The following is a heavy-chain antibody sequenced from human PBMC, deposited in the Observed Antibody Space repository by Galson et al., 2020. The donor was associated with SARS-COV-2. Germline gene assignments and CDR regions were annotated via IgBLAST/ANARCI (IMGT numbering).Heavy chain of an antibody. CDR1: GFTFSSYD. J-gene: IGHJ4*02. CDR3: ARGFCSGGTCYQVFDS. Sequence: GGSLRLSCEASGFTFSSYDMNWVRQAPGKGLEWVSYISSTSTTIYYADSVKGRFTISRDNAKKSLYLHMNSLRAEDTAMYYCARGFCSGGTCYQVFDSWGQGTLVTVSS. D-gene: IGHD2-15*01. V-gene: IGHV3-48*04. CDR2: ISSTSTTI.